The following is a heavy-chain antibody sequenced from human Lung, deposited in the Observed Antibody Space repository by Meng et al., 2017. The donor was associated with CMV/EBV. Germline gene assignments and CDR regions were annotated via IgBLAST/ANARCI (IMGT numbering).Heavy chain of an antibody. D-gene: IGHD6-13*01. J-gene: IGHJ6*02. CDR1: GFSFSIYG. CDR2: ISNDGSNE. V-gene: IGHV3-30-3*01. CDR3: ATVISSYSSTWEYNLYYAYYGMDD. Sequence: SCEAFGFSFSIYGMHWVRQAPGKGLEWVALISNDGSNEYYADSVEGRFTISRDNSKNTLYLQMNSLRTEDTAVYYCATVISSYSSTWEYNLYYAYYGMDDXGQGXTVTVSS.